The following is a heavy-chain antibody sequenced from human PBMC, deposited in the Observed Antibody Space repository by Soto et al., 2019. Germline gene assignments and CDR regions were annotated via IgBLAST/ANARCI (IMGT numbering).Heavy chain of an antibody. CDR1: GYIFTNYY. CDR2: INPNGGST. V-gene: IGHV1-46*01. CDR3: ARDLTSGDY. J-gene: IGHJ4*02. Sequence: QVQLVQSGAEVKNPGASVKLSCKASGYIFTNYYIHWVRQAPGQGLEWTAIINPNGGSTNYAQEFQGRVTLARDAFTNTVYMELSSLRSEDTAIYYCARDLTSGDYWGQGTLVTVSS. D-gene: IGHD7-27*01.